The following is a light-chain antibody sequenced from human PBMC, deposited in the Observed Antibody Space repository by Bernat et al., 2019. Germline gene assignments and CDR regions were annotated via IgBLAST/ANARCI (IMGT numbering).Light chain of an antibody. Sequence: QSALTQPPSVCGSPGQSVTISCTGTSSDVGSYNRVSWYQQSPGTAPKPMIYELTNRPSGVPDRFSGSKSGKTASLTISGLQVGDEADHYCRSYTSISTLVFGRGTKLTVL. J-gene: IGLJ2*01. CDR1: SSDVGSYNR. CDR2: ELT. V-gene: IGLV2-18*02. CDR3: RSYTSISTLV.